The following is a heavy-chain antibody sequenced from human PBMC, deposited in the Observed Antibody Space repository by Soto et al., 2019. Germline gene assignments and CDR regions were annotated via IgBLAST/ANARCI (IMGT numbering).Heavy chain of an antibody. CDR1: GCSISSGGYY. Sequence: PSETLSLTCTVSGCSISSGGYYWNWIRQQPGKGLEWIGYIYYTGSTSYNPSLKSRVTMSVDTSKNQFSLKLSSVTAADTAVYYCARDPGSYATSNFGFDYWGQGTLVTV. CDR3: ARDPGSYATSNFGFDY. CDR2: IYYTGST. D-gene: IGHD3-3*02. V-gene: IGHV4-31*03. J-gene: IGHJ4*02.